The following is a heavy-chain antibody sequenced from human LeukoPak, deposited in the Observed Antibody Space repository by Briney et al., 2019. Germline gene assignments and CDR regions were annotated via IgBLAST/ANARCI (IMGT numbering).Heavy chain of an antibody. Sequence: PGGSLRLSCAASGFTFSSYGMHWVRQAPGKGLEWVAVISYDGSNKYYADSVRGRFTISRDNSKNTLYLQMNSLRAEDTAVYYCAKDQNYYGSGSYFYYYGMDVWGQGTTVTVSS. D-gene: IGHD3-10*01. CDR2: ISYDGSNK. V-gene: IGHV3-30*18. CDR3: AKDQNYYGSGSYFYYYGMDV. CDR1: GFTFSSYG. J-gene: IGHJ6*02.